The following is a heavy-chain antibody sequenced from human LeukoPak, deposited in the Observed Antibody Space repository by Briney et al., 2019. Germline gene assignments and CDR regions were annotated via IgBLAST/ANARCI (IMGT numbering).Heavy chain of an antibody. CDR3: ARWELLPSNYYGMDV. V-gene: IGHV1-69*13. CDR2: IIPIFGTA. D-gene: IGHD1-26*01. CDR1: GGTFSSYA. Sequence: SVKVSCKASGGTFSSYAISWVRQAPGQGLEWMGGIIPIFGTANYAQKFQGRVTITADESTSTAYMELSSLRSEDTAVYYCARWELLPSNYYGMDVWGQGTTVTVSS. J-gene: IGHJ6*02.